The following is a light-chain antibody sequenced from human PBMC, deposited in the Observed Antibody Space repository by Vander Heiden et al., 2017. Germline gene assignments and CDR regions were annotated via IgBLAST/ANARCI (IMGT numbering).Light chain of an antibody. Sequence: QSVLTQPPSASVTPGQRLTLTFSGSFSNIESNAVNWYQQFPGTAPKLLIYSNNERPSVVPNRFSGSKSGTSASLAISGLQSDDEADYYCASWDDSLEGVIFGGGTKLTVL. CDR2: SNN. CDR1: FSNIESNA. CDR3: ASWDDSLEGVI. V-gene: IGLV1-44*01. J-gene: IGLJ2*01.